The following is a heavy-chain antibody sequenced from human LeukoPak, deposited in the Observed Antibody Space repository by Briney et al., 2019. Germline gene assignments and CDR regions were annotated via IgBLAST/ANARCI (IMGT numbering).Heavy chain of an antibody. J-gene: IGHJ6*03. CDR3: ASGSGSYRTPYYYMDV. D-gene: IGHD3-10*01. V-gene: IGHV3-53*01. Sequence: PGGSLRLSCAASGFTVISNYMSWVRQAPGKGLEWVSVIYSGGSTYYADSVKGRFTISRDNSKNTLYLQMNNLRAEDTAVYYCASGSGSYRTPYYYMDVWGKGTTVTASS. CDR2: IYSGGST. CDR1: GFTVISNY.